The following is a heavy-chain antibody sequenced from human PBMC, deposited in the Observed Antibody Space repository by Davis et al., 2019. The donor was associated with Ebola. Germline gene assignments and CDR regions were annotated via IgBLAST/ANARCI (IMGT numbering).Heavy chain of an antibody. V-gene: IGHV4-39*07. Sequence: MPGGSLRLSCTVSGGSISSSSYYWGWIRQPPGKGLEWIGSIYHSGSTNYNPSLKSRVTISVDKSKNQFSLKLSSVTAADTAVYYCARGYSSGWYYDYWGQGTLVTVSS. D-gene: IGHD6-19*01. CDR3: ARGYSSGWYYDY. CDR2: IYHSGST. J-gene: IGHJ4*02. CDR1: GGSISSSSYY.